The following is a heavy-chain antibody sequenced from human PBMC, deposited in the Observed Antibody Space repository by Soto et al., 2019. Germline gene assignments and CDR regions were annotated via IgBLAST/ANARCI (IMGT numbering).Heavy chain of an antibody. V-gene: IGHV3-74*01. J-gene: IGHJ4*02. CDR2: INTDGSST. CDR1: GFTFSSYW. CDR3: ARGPDRGIDY. Sequence: GGSLRLSCAASGFTFSSYWMHWVRQAPGKGLVWVSRINTDGSSTNYADSVKGRYTISRDNAKNTLYLQVNSLRAEDTAVFYCARGPDRGIDYWGQGTLVTVSS.